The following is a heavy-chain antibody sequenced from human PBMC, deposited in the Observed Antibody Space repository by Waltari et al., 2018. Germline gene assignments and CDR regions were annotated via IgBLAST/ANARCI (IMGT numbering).Heavy chain of an antibody. J-gene: IGHJ4*02. V-gene: IGHV4-59*11. D-gene: IGHD3-22*01. CDR1: GGSISSHY. CDR2: IYYSGST. Sequence: QVQLQESGPGLVKPSETLSLTCTVSGGSISSHYWSWIRQPPGKGLEWIGYIYYSGSTNYNPSLKSRVTISVDTSKNQFSLKLSSVTAADTAVYYCARVGGRYYYDSSGSPIDYWGQGTLVTVSS. CDR3: ARVGGRYYYDSSGSPIDY.